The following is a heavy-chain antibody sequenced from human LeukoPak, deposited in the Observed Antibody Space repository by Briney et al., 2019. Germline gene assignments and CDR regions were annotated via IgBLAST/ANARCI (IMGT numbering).Heavy chain of an antibody. Sequence: GASVKVSCKASGYTLTSYDINWVRQATRQGLERMGWMNPNRGNTGYAQKFQGRVTMTRNTSISTAYMELSSLRSEDTAVYYCASRVNLGYFDWVVVSSYYYFDYWGQGSLVTVSS. D-gene: IGHD3-9*01. J-gene: IGHJ4*02. CDR1: GYTLTSYD. V-gene: IGHV1-8*01. CDR2: MNPNRGNT. CDR3: ASRVNLGYFDWVVVSSYYYFDY.